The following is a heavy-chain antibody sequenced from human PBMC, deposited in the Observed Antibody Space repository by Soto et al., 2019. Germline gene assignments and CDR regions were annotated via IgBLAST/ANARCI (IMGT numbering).Heavy chain of an antibody. Sequence: GESLKISCKASGFLFENFTMNWVRLTPGRGLEWLSAISTSGVTILYADSVKGRFTISRDDFESTLYLQMNSLTADDTALYYCAKHLGIHNAGGLDYWGQGTLVTVSS. CDR2: ISTSGVTI. CDR3: AKHLGIHNAGGLDY. J-gene: IGHJ4*02. D-gene: IGHD7-27*01. V-gene: IGHV3-23*01. CDR1: GFLFENFT.